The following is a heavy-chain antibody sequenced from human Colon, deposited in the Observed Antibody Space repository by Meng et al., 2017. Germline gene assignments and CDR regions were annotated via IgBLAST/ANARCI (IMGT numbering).Heavy chain of an antibody. CDR3: ARGGAPYGYDI. V-gene: IGHV4-4*02. Sequence: SETLSLTCAVSGGSINSDKWWSWVRQPPGKGLEWVGEIYRSGKTNYAPSLKSRATISIDNSKNQVSLRLSSVTAADAAVYYCARGGAPYGYDIWGRGTMVTVSS. J-gene: IGHJ3*02. CDR1: GGSINSDKW. D-gene: IGHD4-17*01. CDR2: IYRSGKT.